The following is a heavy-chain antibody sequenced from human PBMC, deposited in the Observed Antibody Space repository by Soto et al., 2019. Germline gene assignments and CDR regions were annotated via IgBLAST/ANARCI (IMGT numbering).Heavy chain of an antibody. J-gene: IGHJ4*02. Sequence: QVHLQESGPGLVKPSETLSLTCTVSGGSISSYYWSWIRQPPGKGLEWIGYIYYSGSTNYNPSLKSRVTISVDTSKNKFTLKLSSVTAADTAVYYCARRYSRNVDYWGQGTLVTVSS. CDR2: IYYSGST. CDR3: ARRYSRNVDY. CDR1: GGSISSYY. D-gene: IGHD6-13*01. V-gene: IGHV4-59*01.